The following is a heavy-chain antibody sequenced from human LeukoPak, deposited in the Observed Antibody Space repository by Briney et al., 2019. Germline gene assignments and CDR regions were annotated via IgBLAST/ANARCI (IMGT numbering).Heavy chain of an antibody. J-gene: IGHJ4*02. CDR3: ASYYYYDSSGHNFDY. CDR1: GGTISSSNYY. D-gene: IGHD3-22*01. V-gene: IGHV4-39*01. Sequence: SETLSLTCTVSGGTISSSNYYWGWIRQPPGKGLEWIGGIYYSGSTYYNSPLKSRVTISVDTSKNQFSLKLSSVTAADTAMYYCASYYYYDSSGHNFDYWGQGTLVTVSS. CDR2: IYYSGST.